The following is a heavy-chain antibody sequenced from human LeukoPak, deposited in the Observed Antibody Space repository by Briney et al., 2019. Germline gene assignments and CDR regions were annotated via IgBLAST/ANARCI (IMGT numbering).Heavy chain of an antibody. CDR3: ARDYLRFGGG. V-gene: IGHV3-48*04. J-gene: IGHJ4*02. D-gene: IGHD5/OR15-5a*01. CDR1: GFTFSSYS. CDR2: ISSTSSTI. Sequence: GGSLRLSCAASGFTFSSYSMYWVRQAPGKGLEWVSYISSTSSTIHYADSVKGRFTISRDNAKNSLYLQMNSLRAEDTAVYYCARDYLRFGGGWGQGTLVTVSS.